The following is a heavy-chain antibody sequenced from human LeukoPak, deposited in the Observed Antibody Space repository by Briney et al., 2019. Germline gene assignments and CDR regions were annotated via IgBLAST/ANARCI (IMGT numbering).Heavy chain of an antibody. V-gene: IGHV3-48*01. D-gene: IGHD3-10*01. CDR3: ARDPSVHLWFGELIDY. J-gene: IGHJ4*02. CDR1: GFTFSSYS. Sequence: GGSLRLSCAASGFTFSSYSMNWVRQAPGKGLEWVSYISSSSSTIYYADSVKGRFTISRDNSKNTLYLQMNSLRAEDTAVYYCARDPSVHLWFGELIDYWGQGTLVTVSS. CDR2: ISSSSSTI.